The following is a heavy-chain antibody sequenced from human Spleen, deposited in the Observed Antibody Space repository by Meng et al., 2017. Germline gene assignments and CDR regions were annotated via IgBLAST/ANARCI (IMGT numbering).Heavy chain of an antibody. J-gene: IGHJ4*02. CDR2: ISYSGTT. CDR1: HGSISSTNYY. V-gene: IGHV4-39*01. Sequence: QLQLQASGPGLVKPSETLSPPCTVSHGSISSTNYYWGWIRQPPGKGLEWIGSISYSGTTHYNPSLKSRVTISVDTSESQFSLNLSSVSAADTAVYYCARQRTGATKVRDFDYWGQGTLVTVSS. CDR3: ARQRTGATKVRDFDY. D-gene: IGHD1-1*01.